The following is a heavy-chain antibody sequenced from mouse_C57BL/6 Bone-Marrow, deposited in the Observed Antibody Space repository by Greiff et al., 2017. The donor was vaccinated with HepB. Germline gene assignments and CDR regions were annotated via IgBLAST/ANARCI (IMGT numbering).Heavy chain of an antibody. J-gene: IGHJ2*01. CDR3: ASFPLYYYGSSYGDY. Sequence: EVQLVESGPGLVKPSQSLSLTCSVTGYSITSGYYWNWIRQFPGNKLEWMGYISYDGSNNYNPSLKNRISITRDTSKNQFFLKLNSVTTEDTATYYCASFPLYYYGSSYGDYWGQGTTLTVSS. CDR2: ISYDGSN. V-gene: IGHV3-6*01. CDR1: GYSITSGYY. D-gene: IGHD1-1*01.